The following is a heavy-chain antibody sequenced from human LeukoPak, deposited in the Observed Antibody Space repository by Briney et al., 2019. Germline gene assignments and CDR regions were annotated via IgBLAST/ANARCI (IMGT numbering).Heavy chain of an antibody. CDR2: IYYSGST. V-gene: IGHV4-59*12. D-gene: IGHD6-13*01. CDR1: GGSISSYY. Sequence: SETLSLTCTVSGGSISSYYWSWIRQPPGKGLEWIGYIYYSGSTNYNPSLKSRVTMSVDTSKNQFSLILSSVTAADTAVYCCARDQYSSSWYSPFDYWGQGTLVTVSS. J-gene: IGHJ4*02. CDR3: ARDQYSSSWYSPFDY.